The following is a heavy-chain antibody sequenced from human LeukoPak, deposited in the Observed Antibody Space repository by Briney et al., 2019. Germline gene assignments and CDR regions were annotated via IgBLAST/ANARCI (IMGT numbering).Heavy chain of an antibody. CDR3: AAGGDYVI. Sequence: SETLSPTCTVSGSMYNYYWSWIRQPPGKGLEWIGYIYYSGSTYYNPSLKSRVTISVDTSKNQFSLKLSSVTAADTAVYYCAAGGDYVIWGQGTMVTVSS. J-gene: IGHJ3*02. V-gene: IGHV4-59*01. CDR1: GSMYNYY. CDR2: IYYSGST. D-gene: IGHD4-17*01.